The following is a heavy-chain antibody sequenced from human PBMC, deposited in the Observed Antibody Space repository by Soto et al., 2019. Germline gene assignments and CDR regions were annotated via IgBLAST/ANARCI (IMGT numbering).Heavy chain of an antibody. Sequence: GASVKVSCKVSGYTLIELSMHWVRQAPGKGLEWMGGFDPEDGETIYAQKFQGRVAMTEDTSTDTAYMELSSLRSEDTAVYYCATYDILTGYYAFDIWGQGTMVTVSS. CDR1: GYTLIELS. CDR2: FDPEDGET. CDR3: ATYDILTGYYAFDI. J-gene: IGHJ3*02. V-gene: IGHV1-24*01. D-gene: IGHD3-9*01.